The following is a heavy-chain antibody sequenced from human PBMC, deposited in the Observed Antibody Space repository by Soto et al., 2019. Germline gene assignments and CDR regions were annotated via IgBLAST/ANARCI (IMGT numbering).Heavy chain of an antibody. D-gene: IGHD3-3*01. CDR3: ARQDDFWSGYYTVDY. CDR1: GGSISSSSYY. J-gene: IGHJ4*02. Sequence: PSETLSLTCTVSGGSISSSSYYWGWIRQPPGKGLEWIGSIYYSGSTYYNPSLKSRVTISVDTSKNQFSLKLSSVTAADTAVYYCARQDDFWSGYYTVDYWGQGTLVT. V-gene: IGHV4-39*01. CDR2: IYYSGST.